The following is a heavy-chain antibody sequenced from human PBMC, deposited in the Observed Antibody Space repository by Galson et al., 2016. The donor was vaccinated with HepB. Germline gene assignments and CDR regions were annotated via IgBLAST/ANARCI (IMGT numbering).Heavy chain of an antibody. CDR2: ISASGSAI. CDR3: ARESKAAVVIEY. Sequence: SLRLSCAASGFTFTTYEMNWVRQAPGKGLEWVSYISASGSAIYYADSVKGRFTISRDNAKNTLYLQMNSLRAEDRAVYYCARESKAAVVIEYWGQGTLVTVSS. V-gene: IGHV3-48*03. D-gene: IGHD3-22*01. CDR1: GFTFTTYE. J-gene: IGHJ4*02.